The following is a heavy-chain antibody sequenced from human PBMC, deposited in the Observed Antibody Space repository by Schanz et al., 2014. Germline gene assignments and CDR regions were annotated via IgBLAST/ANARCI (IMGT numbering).Heavy chain of an antibody. V-gene: IGHV1-18*01. CDR2: MNPKTGNT. D-gene: IGHD3-9*01. CDR3: AKAEYDILTEEDY. Sequence: QVHLVQSGAEVKRPGASVKVSCKASGYTFTSYGISWVRQAPGQGLEWMGWMNPKTGNTDHAQKLQGRVTMTTDTSTSTAYMELRSLRSDDTAVYYCAKAEYDILTEEDYWGQGTLVTVSS. CDR1: GYTFTSYG. J-gene: IGHJ4*02.